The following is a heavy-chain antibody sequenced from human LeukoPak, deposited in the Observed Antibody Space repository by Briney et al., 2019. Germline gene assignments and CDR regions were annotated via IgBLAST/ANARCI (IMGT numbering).Heavy chain of an antibody. V-gene: IGHV4-39*07. J-gene: IGHJ3*02. D-gene: IGHD3-9*01. CDR1: GGSISSSSYH. Sequence: SETLSLTCTVSGGSISSSSYHWGWIRQPPGKGLEWIGSIYYSGSTYYNPSLKSRVTISVDTSKNQFSLKLSSVTAADTAVYYCARVSTYYDILTGYSGDAFDIWGQGTMVTVSS. CDR3: ARVSTYYDILTGYSGDAFDI. CDR2: IYYSGST.